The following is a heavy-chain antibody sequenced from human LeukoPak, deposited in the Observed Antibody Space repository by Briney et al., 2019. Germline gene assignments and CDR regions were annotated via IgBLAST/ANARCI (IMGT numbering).Heavy chain of an antibody. CDR1: GDIFINYS. V-gene: IGHV5-51*01. J-gene: IGHJ4*02. Sequence: GESLQISCKCSGDIFINYSIGWVRQLPGKGLEWMGIIYPGDSDTRYSPSFQGQVTFSVDKSISTAYLQWSSLKASDTAMYYCARQRRGTDSVIDYWGQGTLVTVSS. CDR3: ARQRRGTDSVIDY. CDR2: IYPGDSDT. D-gene: IGHD1-26*01.